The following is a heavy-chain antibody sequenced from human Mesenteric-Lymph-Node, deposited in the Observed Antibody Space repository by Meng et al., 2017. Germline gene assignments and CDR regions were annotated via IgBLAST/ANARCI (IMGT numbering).Heavy chain of an antibody. V-gene: IGHV4-30-4*01. Sequence: RGSGPGLAEPSPTLSLSCTVSGGSMSSGNYYWSWIRQPPGKGLEWIGYIHHSGSAYYNPSLKSRVSISVDTSKNQFSLNLNSMTAADTAVYYCASFDHIPRRNYFDYWGQGTLVTVSS. D-gene: IGHD2-21*01. J-gene: IGHJ4*02. CDR1: GGSMSSGNYY. CDR3: ASFDHIPRRNYFDY. CDR2: IHHSGSA.